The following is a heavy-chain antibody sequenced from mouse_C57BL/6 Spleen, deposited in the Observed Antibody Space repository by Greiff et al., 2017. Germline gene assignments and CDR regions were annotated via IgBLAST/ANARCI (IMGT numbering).Heavy chain of an antibody. Sequence: EVQLQQSGPELVKPGASVKISCKASGYSFTGYYMNWVKQSPEKSLEWIGEINPSTGGTTYNQKFKAKATLTVDKSSSTAYMQLKSLTSEDSAVYYCARGLYYGWGKGTTLTVSS. V-gene: IGHV1-42*01. CDR3: ARGLYYG. CDR2: INPSTGGT. D-gene: IGHD1-1*01. J-gene: IGHJ2*01. CDR1: GYSFTGYY.